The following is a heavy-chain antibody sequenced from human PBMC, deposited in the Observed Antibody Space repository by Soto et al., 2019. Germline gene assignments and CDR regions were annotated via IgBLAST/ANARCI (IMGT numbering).Heavy chain of an antibody. Sequence: GYTFXXYXXSXXXXXXXXXXXWMGWISAYNGNTNYAQKLQGRVTMTTDTSTSTAYMELRSLRSDDTAVYYCARVVRYCSGGSCSVNWFDPWGQGTLVTVSS. D-gene: IGHD2-15*01. CDR3: ARVVRYCSGGSCSVNWFDP. J-gene: IGHJ5*02. V-gene: IGHV1-18*01. CDR1: GYTFXXYX. CDR2: ISAYNGNT.